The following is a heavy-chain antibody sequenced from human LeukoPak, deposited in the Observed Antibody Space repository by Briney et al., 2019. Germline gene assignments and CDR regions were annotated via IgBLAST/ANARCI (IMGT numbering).Heavy chain of an antibody. Sequence: GASVKVSCKASGYTFTSYGISWVRQAPGQGLEWMGWISAYNGNTNYAQKLQGRVTITTDTSTSTAYMELRSLRSDDTAVYYCARDRAFYGQWPQGSGKFDYWGQGTLVTVSS. V-gene: IGHV1-18*01. CDR2: ISAYNGNT. J-gene: IGHJ4*02. D-gene: IGHD3-10*01. CDR1: GYTFTSYG. CDR3: ARDRAFYGQWPQGSGKFDY.